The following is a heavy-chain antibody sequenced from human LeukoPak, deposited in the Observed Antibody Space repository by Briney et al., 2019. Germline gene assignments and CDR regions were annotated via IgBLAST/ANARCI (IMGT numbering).Heavy chain of an antibody. CDR3: AKGPKENWYFDL. J-gene: IGHJ2*01. CDR1: GFNFDDSA. V-gene: IGHV3-9*03. CDR2: MNWISDFK. Sequence: GASLRLSCAASGFNFDDSAIHWVRQAPGKGLQWVSAMNWISDFKAYADSVKGRFTISRDNDKNSVHLQMNSLRPEDMAVYYCAKGPKENWYFDLWGRGTLVTVSS.